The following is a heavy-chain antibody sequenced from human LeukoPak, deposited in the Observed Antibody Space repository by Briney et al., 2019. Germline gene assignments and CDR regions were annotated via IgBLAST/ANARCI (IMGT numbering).Heavy chain of an antibody. J-gene: IGHJ4*02. D-gene: IGHD2-8*02. CDR1: GFTFSDYY. V-gene: IGHV3-11*06. CDR3: ARGNWWVGAAQYCDY. CDR2: ISSSSSYI. Sequence: AGGSLRLSCAASGFTFSDYYMSWIRQAPGKGLEWVSSISSSSSYIYYADSVKGRFTISKDNAKNSLYLQMDSLRAEDTAVYFCARGNWWVGAAQYCDYWGRGTLVTVSS.